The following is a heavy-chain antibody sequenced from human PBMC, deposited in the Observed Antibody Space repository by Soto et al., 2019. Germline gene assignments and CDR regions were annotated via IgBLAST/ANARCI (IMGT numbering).Heavy chain of an antibody. D-gene: IGHD6-13*01. CDR1: GYTFSTYP. V-gene: IGHV1-18*01. CDR3: ARDRVEAALGTFDQ. CDR2: ISTYNGKT. J-gene: IGHJ4*02. Sequence: QVKLVQSGAEVKKPGASVKVSCKTSGYTFSTYPISWVRQAPGQGLEWVGWISTYNGKTNYGQKFQGRVTITTDTSTSTAYMDLRNLRSDDTAVYYCARDRVEAALGTFDQWGQVTLVTVSS.